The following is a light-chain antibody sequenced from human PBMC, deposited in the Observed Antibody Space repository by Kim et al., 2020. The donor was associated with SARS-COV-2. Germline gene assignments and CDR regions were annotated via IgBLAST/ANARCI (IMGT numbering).Light chain of an antibody. V-gene: IGKV1-33*01. J-gene: IGKJ4*01. CDR2: VAS. CDR3: QQYDDLPLT. CDR1: QDINNY. Sequence: DIQMTQSPSSLSASVGDRVTITCQASQDINNYLNWYQQKPVKAPKLLIYVASNLETGVPSRFSGSGSGTDFTFTISSLQPEDIATYYCQQYDDLPLTFGGGTKVDIK.